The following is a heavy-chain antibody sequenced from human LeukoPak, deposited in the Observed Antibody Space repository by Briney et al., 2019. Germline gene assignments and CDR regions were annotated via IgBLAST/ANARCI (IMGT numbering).Heavy chain of an antibody. D-gene: IGHD6-19*01. V-gene: IGHV4-4*07. J-gene: IGHJ4*02. CDR1: GASISSYY. CDR3: VRDLSSAWYAFDY. CDR2: IYINGGT. Sequence: SETLSLTCTVSGASISSYYWSWIRQTAGRGLEWIGRIYINGGTNYNPSLMSRVTISVDKSRNQLSLNVTSVTAAGTAVYYCVRDLSSAWYAFDYWGQGTLVTVSS.